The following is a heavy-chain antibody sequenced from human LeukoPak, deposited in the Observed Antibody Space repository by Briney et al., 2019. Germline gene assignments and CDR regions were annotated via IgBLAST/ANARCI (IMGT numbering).Heavy chain of an antibody. Sequence: GGSLRLSCAASGFTFSSYWMHWVRQAPGKGLVWVSRINSDGSSTSYADSVKGRFTISRDNAKNTLYLQMNSLKAEDTAVYYCARLGRIAVAGYDYWGQGTLVTVSS. D-gene: IGHD6-19*01. CDR1: GFTFSSYW. CDR3: ARLGRIAVAGYDY. CDR2: INSDGSST. V-gene: IGHV3-74*01. J-gene: IGHJ4*02.